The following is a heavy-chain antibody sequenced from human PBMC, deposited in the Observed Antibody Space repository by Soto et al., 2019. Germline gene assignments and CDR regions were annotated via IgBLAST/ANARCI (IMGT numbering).Heavy chain of an antibody. CDR1: GFTFSSYG. J-gene: IGHJ4*02. CDR3: AKVAHRYSYGPGGY. V-gene: IGHV3-30*18. Sequence: PGGSLRLSCAASGFTFSSYGIHWVRQAPGKGLGWVAVISYDGSNKYYADSVKGRFTISRDNSKNTLYLQMNSLRAEDTAVYYCAKVAHRYSYGPGGYWGQGTLVTVSS. D-gene: IGHD5-18*01. CDR2: ISYDGSNK.